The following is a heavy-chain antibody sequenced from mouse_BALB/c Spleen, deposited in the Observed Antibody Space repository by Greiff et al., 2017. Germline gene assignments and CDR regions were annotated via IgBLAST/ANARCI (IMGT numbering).Heavy chain of an antibody. CDR1: GFNIKDTY. J-gene: IGHJ1*01. Sequence: EVQLQQSGAELVKPGASVKLSCTASGFNIKDTYMHWVKQRPEQGLEWIGRIDPANGNTKYDPKFQGKATITADTSSNTAYLQLRSLTSEDPAVYYCARGGGRNFDVWGAGTTVTVSS. CDR2: IDPANGNT. CDR3: ARGGGRNFDV. V-gene: IGHV14-3*02. D-gene: IGHD1-1*01.